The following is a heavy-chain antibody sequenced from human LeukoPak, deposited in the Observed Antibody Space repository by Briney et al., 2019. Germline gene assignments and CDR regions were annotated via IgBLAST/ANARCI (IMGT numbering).Heavy chain of an antibody. CDR1: GFSFTNTW. V-gene: IGHV4-59*01. Sequence: PGGSLRLSCEASGFSFTNTWMSWVRQAPGKGLEWIGFTSYSGSTNYNPSLKSRVTISADTSKNQFSLNLSSVTAADTALYYCARVPGGGTAANWGQGTMVTVSS. D-gene: IGHD1-7*01. CDR3: ARVPGGGTAAN. CDR2: TSYSGST. J-gene: IGHJ3*01.